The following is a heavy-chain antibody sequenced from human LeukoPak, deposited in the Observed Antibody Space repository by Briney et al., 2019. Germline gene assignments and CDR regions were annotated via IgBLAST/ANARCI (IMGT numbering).Heavy chain of an antibody. J-gene: IGHJ5*02. V-gene: IGHV4-39*01. D-gene: IGHD1-1*01. CDR2: VYYSGST. CDR1: GGSISSSSYY. Sequence: PSETLSLTCTVSGGSISSSSYYWGWIRQPPGKGLEWIGSVYYSGSTYYNPSLKSRVTISVGTSKNQFSLKLSSVTAADTAVYYCARRGTIGNWIDPWGQGTLVTVSS. CDR3: ARRGTIGNWIDP.